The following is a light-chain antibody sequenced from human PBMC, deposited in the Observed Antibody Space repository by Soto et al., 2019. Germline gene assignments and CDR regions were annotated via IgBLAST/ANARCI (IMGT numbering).Light chain of an antibody. J-gene: IGKJ1*01. V-gene: IGKV3-20*01. Sequence: EIVLTQSPGTLSLSPGERATLSCRASQSVSSNYLAWYQQKPGQAPRLLIYGASSRATGIPDRFSGSGSGTDFTLTITRLEPEDFAVYYCHQYDNSPWTCGQGTKVEIK. CDR1: QSVSSNY. CDR2: GAS. CDR3: HQYDNSPWT.